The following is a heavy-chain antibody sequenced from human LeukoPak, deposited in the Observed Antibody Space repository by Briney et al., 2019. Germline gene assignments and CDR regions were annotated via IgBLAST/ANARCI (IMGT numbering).Heavy chain of an antibody. CDR2: IYHSGST. Sequence: SETLSLTCAVSGGSISSSSWWSWVRQPPGKGLEWIGEIYHSGSTNYNPSLKSRVTISVDTSKNQFSLKLSSVTAADTAVYYCARAQTVAATTYCYYGMDVWGQGTTVTVSS. CDR3: ARAQTVAATTYCYYGMDV. J-gene: IGHJ6*02. V-gene: IGHV4-4*02. D-gene: IGHD2-15*01. CDR1: GGSISSSSW.